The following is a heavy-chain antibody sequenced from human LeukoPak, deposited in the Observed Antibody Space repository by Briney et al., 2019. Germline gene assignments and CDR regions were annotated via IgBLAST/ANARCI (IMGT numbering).Heavy chain of an antibody. CDR2: INHSGST. CDR1: GGSFSGYY. CDR3: ARHRVRKYYYDSSGKLGTFDY. J-gene: IGHJ4*02. Sequence: PSETLSLTCAVYGGSFSGYYWSWIRQPPGKGLEWIGEINHSGSTNYNPSLKSRVTISVDTSKNQFSLKLSSVTAADTAVYYCARHRVRKYYYDSSGKLGTFDYWGQGTLVTVSS. D-gene: IGHD3-22*01. V-gene: IGHV4-34*01.